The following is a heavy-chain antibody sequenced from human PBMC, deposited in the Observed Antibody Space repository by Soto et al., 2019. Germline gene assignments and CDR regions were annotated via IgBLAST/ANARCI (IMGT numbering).Heavy chain of an antibody. J-gene: IGHJ3*02. CDR3: ARGFAADGTFLEDVFYI. D-gene: IGHD6-13*01. V-gene: IGHV1-69*12. Sequence: QVHLVQSGAEVKKPGSSVKVSCKAPGGTFSNHAINWVRQAPGQGLEWMGRIIPIFSTTNYAQKFQGRVTMTADESTITAYLELSSLKHDDTDVYYCARGFAADGTFLEDVFYIWGQGTLVTVSS. CDR1: GGTFSNHA. CDR2: IIPIFSTT.